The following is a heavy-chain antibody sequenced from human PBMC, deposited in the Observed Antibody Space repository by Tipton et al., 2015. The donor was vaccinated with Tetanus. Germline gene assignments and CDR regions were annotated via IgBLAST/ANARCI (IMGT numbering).Heavy chain of an antibody. CDR3: ARVGFRYSDYHFYGY. J-gene: IGHJ4*02. V-gene: IGHV4-39*07. Sequence: TLSLTCTVSGDSISSSSYYWGWIRQPPGKGLEWIGSFYYSGSTYYNPSLKSRVTISVDTSKNQFSLKLSSVTAADTAVYYCARVGFRYSDYHFYGYWGQGTLVTVSS. CDR2: FYYSGST. CDR1: GDSISSSSYY. D-gene: IGHD5-12*01.